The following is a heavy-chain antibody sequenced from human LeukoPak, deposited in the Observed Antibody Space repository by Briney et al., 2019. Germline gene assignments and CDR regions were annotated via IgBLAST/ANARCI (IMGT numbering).Heavy chain of an antibody. V-gene: IGHV3-43*02. J-gene: IGHJ2*01. CDR1: GFSFDDYV. CDR3: AKGGFDGTGYFDL. Sequence: PGGSLRLSCAASGFSFDDYVMHWVRHVPGKGLKWVSLISGDGGSTYYADSVKGRFTMSRDNGKTSLYLQMNSLRTEDTALYYCAKGGFDGTGYFDLWGRGTLVTVSS. D-gene: IGHD5-12*01. CDR2: ISGDGGST.